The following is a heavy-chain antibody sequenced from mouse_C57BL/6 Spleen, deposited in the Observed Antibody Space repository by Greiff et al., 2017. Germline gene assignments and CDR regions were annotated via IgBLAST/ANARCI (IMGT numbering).Heavy chain of an antibody. D-gene: IGHD1-1*01. Sequence: VQLQQPGAELVRPGSSVKLSCKASGYTFTSYWMDWVKQRPGQGLEWIGNIYPSDSETHYNQKFKDKATLTVDKSSSTAYMQLSSLTSEDSAVYYCARWEGPRATFDYWGQGTTVTVSS. J-gene: IGHJ2*01. CDR2: IYPSDSET. CDR3: ARWEGPRATFDY. CDR1: GYTFTSYW. V-gene: IGHV1-61*01.